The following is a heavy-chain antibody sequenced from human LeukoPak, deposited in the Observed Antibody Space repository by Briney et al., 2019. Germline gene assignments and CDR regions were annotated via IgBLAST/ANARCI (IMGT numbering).Heavy chain of an antibody. D-gene: IGHD1-7*01. CDR2: ISSSSSYI. V-gene: IGHV3-21*01. J-gene: IGHJ5*02. Sequence: PGGSLRLSCAASGFTFSSYSMNWVRQAPGKGLEWVSSISSSSSYIYYADSVKGRFTISRDNAKNSLYLQMNSLRAEDTAVYYCARDPFKIPQLELRGGVGNWFDPWGQGTLVTVSS. CDR3: ARDPFKIPQLELRGGVGNWFDP. CDR1: GFTFSSYS.